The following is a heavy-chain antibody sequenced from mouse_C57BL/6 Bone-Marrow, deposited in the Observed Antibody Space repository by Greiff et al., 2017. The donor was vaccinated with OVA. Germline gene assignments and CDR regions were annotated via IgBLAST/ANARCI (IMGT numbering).Heavy chain of an antibody. CDR3: VRHDVYWYFDV. CDR1: GFSFNTYA. CDR2: IRSKSNNYAT. Sequence: EVMLVESGGGLVQPKGSLKLSCAASGFSFNTYAMNWVRQAPGKGLEWVARIRSKSNNYATYYADSVKDRFTISRDDSESMLYLQMNNLKTEDTAMYYCVRHDVYWYFDVWGTGTTATVSS. V-gene: IGHV10-1*01. D-gene: IGHD2-3*01. J-gene: IGHJ1*03.